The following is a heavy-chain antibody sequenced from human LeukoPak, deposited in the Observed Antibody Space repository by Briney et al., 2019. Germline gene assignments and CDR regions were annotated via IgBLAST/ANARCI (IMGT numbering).Heavy chain of an antibody. Sequence: GGSLRLSCATSRFTFSSYEMNWVRQAPGKGLEWVSYISSSGTTMYYADSVKGRFTISRDNARKSLYLQMNSQRAEDTAIYYCARAGEYCSSTSCYVAHYWGRGTLVTVSS. CDR1: RFTFSSYE. J-gene: IGHJ4*02. CDR3: ARAGEYCSSTSCYVAHY. D-gene: IGHD2-2*01. CDR2: ISSSGTTM. V-gene: IGHV3-48*03.